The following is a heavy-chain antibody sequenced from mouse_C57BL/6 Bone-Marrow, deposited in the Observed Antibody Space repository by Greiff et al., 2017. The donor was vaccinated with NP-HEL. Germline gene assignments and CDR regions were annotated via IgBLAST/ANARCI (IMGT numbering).Heavy chain of an antibody. CDR3: ARDRDYDGPFDY. V-gene: IGHV5-4*01. CDR1: GFTFSSYA. CDR2: ISDGGSYT. D-gene: IGHD2-4*01. J-gene: IGHJ2*01. Sequence: EVKVVESGGGLVKPGGSLKLSCAASGFTFSSYAMSWVRQTPEKRLEWVATISDGGSYTYYPDNVKGRFTISRDNAKNNLYLQMSHLKSEDTAMYYCARDRDYDGPFDYWGQGTTLTVSS.